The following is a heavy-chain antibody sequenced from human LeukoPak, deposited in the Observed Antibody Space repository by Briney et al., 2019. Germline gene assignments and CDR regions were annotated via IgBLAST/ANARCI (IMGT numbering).Heavy chain of an antibody. CDR3: ARRERVTDAFDI. V-gene: IGHV3-23*01. Sequence: GGSLRLSCAASGFTLSTYAMSWFRQAPGKGLEWVSGISGGGDTTNYADSVRGRFTISRDNSKNTMYLQMNSLRAEDTAVYYCARRERVTDAFDIWGQGTMVTVSS. CDR2: ISGGGDTT. D-gene: IGHD5-18*01. J-gene: IGHJ3*02. CDR1: GFTLSTYA.